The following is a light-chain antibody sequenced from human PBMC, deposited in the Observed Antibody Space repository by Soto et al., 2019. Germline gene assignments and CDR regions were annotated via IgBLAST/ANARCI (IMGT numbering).Light chain of an antibody. V-gene: IGLV2-14*02. CDR3: AAWDDSLNGPV. Sequence: QSVLTQPASVSGSPGQSITISCTGTSSDVGRYNIVSWYQQHPGKAPKLVIYEVSNRPSGVSRRFSGSKSGNTASLTISGLQSEDEADYYCAAWDDSLNGPVFGGGTNVTVL. J-gene: IGLJ2*01. CDR1: SSDVGRYNI. CDR2: EVS.